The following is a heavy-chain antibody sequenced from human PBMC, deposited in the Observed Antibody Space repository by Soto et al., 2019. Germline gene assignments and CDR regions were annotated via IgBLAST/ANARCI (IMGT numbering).Heavy chain of an antibody. CDR2: IYYSGST. CDR3: ARDGLTGYFDY. D-gene: IGHD3-9*01. V-gene: IGHV4-59*01. Sequence: PSETLSLTCTVSGGSISSYYWSWIRQPPGKGLEWIGYIYYSGSTNYNPSLKSRVTISVDTSKNQFSLKLSSVTAADTAVYYCARDGLTGYFDYWGQGTLVTVSS. J-gene: IGHJ4*02. CDR1: GGSISSYY.